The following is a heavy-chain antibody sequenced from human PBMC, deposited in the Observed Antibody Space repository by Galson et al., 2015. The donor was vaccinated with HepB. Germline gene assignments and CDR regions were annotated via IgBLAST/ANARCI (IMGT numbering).Heavy chain of an antibody. D-gene: IGHD6-13*01. J-gene: IGHJ4*02. CDR3: AGDKGRAAGQYDY. Sequence: SLRLSCAASGFTFSSYWMSWVRQAPGKGLEWVANIKQDGSEKYYVDSVKGRFTISRDNAKNSLYLQMNSLRAEDTAVYYCAGDKGRAAGQYDYWGQGTLVTVSS. CDR1: GFTFSSYW. V-gene: IGHV3-7*03. CDR2: IKQDGSEK.